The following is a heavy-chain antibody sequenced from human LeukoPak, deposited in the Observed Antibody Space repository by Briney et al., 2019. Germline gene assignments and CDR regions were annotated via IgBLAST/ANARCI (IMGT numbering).Heavy chain of an antibody. CDR2: IYTSGST. CDR1: GGSISSYY. Sequence: PSETLSLTCTVSGGSISSYYWSWIRQPAGKGLEWIGRIYTSGSTNYNPSLKSRVTMSVDTSKNQFSLKLGSVTAADTAVYYCARDLSGYCSSTSCYYYYGMDVWGQGTTVTVSS. V-gene: IGHV4-4*07. CDR3: ARDLSGYCSSTSCYYYYGMDV. D-gene: IGHD2-2*03. J-gene: IGHJ6*02.